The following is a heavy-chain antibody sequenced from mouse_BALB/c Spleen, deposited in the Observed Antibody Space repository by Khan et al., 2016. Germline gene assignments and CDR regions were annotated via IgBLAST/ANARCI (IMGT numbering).Heavy chain of an antibody. V-gene: IGHV3-2*02. Sequence: EVQLQESGPGLMKPSQSLSLTCTVTGYSITSDYAWNWIRQFPGNKLEWMGYIIYSGSTTYTPSLKSRISITRDTSKNQFFLQLNSVTIEDTATXSWASDAPNYAMDYWGQGTSVTVSS. CDR2: IIYSGST. D-gene: IGHD2-3*01. J-gene: IGHJ4*01. CDR3: ASDAPNYAMDY. CDR1: GYSITSDYA.